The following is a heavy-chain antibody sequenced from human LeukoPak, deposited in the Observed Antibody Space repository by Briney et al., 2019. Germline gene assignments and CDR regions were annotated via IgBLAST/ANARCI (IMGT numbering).Heavy chain of an antibody. CDR2: IYYSGST. CDR1: GGSISSYY. V-gene: IGHV4-59*01. CDR3: ARVGALSVTTDYYYMDV. Sequence: SETLSLTCTVSGGSISSYYWSWIRQPPGKGLEWIGYIYYSGSTNYNPSLKSRVTISVDTSKNQFSLKLSSVTAADTAVYYCARVGALSVTTDYYYMDVWGKGTTVTISS. D-gene: IGHD4-17*01. J-gene: IGHJ6*03.